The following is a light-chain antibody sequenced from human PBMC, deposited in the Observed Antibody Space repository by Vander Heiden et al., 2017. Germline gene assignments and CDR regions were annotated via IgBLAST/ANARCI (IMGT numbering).Light chain of an antibody. Sequence: DIVMTQSPDSLTVSLGERATINCKSSLSVLLGSTNNNYFSWNQQKSGQPPKLLIYGASIRESAAPERLSASGSGTDFTLTISSLQAEDVAVNYCRRKVTYPRTFGQGTKLEIK. J-gene: IGKJ2*02. CDR2: GAS. CDR1: LSVLLGSTNNNY. V-gene: IGKV4-1*01. CDR3: RRKVTYPRT.